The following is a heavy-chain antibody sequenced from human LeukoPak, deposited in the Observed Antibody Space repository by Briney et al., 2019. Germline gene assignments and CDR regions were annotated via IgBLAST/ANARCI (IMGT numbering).Heavy chain of an antibody. D-gene: IGHD6-19*01. Sequence: PGGSLRLSCAASGFTFSSYSMNWVRQAPGKGLEWVSSISSSSSYIYYADSVKGRFTISRDNPKNSLYPEMNSLRAEDTAVYYCARDPWYSSGWEPDYWGQGTLVTVSS. CDR2: ISSSSSYI. J-gene: IGHJ4*02. V-gene: IGHV3-21*01. CDR1: GFTFSSYS. CDR3: ARDPWYSSGWEPDY.